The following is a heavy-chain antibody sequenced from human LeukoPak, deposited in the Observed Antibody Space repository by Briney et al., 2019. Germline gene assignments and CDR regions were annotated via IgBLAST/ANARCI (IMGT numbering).Heavy chain of an antibody. J-gene: IGHJ1*01. V-gene: IGHV3-48*03. CDR2: ISSGGTTM. CDR3: ARDGVWSTQYFQH. CDR1: GFTFSSYE. D-gene: IGHD3-3*01. Sequence: GGSLRLSCAASGFTFSSYEMNWVRRAPGKGLEWVSYISSGGTTMVYADSVKGRFSVSRDNAQNSLFLQMNSLRAEDTAVYYCARDGVWSTQYFQHWGQGILVTVSS.